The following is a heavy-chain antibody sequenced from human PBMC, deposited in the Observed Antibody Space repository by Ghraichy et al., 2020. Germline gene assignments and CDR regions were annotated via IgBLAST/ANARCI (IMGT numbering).Heavy chain of an antibody. Sequence: GGSLRLSCAASGFTFSSYAMSWVRQAPGKGLEWVSAISGSGGSTYYADSVKGRFTISRDNSKNTLYLQMNSLRAEDTAVYYCAKISKAGPTINGGYWGQGTLVTVSS. CDR2: ISGSGGST. CDR3: AKISKAGPTINGGY. V-gene: IGHV3-23*01. CDR1: GFTFSSYA. J-gene: IGHJ4*02. D-gene: IGHD6-19*01.